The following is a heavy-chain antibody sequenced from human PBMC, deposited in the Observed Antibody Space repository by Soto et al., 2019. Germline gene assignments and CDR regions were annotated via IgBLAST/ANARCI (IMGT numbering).Heavy chain of an antibody. D-gene: IGHD4-4*01. CDR3: ARGIYSNHNADAFDI. CDR2: MNPNSGNT. V-gene: IGHV1-8*01. Sequence: ASVKVSCKASGYTFTSYDINWVRQATGQGLEWMGWMNPNSGNTGYAQKFQGRVTMTRNTSISTAYMGLSSLRSEDTAVYYCARGIYSNHNADAFDIWGQGTMVTVSS. J-gene: IGHJ3*02. CDR1: GYTFTSYD.